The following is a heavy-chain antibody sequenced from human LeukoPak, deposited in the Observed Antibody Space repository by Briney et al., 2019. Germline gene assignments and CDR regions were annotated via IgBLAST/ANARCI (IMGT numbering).Heavy chain of an antibody. CDR2: ICHTGST. J-gene: IGHJ4*02. D-gene: IGHD7-27*01. CDR3: ASRKLGNDY. Sequence: SETLSLTCTISGGSVSDYYWSWIRQSPGKGLEWIGYICHTGSTSYSPSLKSRVTISADTSQNQFSLKLSPVTAADTAVYYCASRKLGNDYWGQGTLVTVSS. V-gene: IGHV4-59*02. CDR1: GGSVSDYY.